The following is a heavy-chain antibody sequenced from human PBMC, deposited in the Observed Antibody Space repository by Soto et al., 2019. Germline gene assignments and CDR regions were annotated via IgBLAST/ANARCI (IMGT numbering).Heavy chain of an antibody. CDR3: AAKGNYGGDSVWFDP. D-gene: IGHD2-21*02. V-gene: IGHV4-39*01. CDR2: LFSSGNT. J-gene: IGHJ5*02. Sequence: QLQLQEAGPGLVKPSETLSLTCSVSGASITSSTYNWGWIHQPPGKGLEWIGSLFSSGNTYYSPSLNSRVAISVDPSKNQLSLNLYSLTAADTAVYYCAAKGNYGGDSVWFDPWGQGTLVTVSS. CDR1: GASITSSTYN.